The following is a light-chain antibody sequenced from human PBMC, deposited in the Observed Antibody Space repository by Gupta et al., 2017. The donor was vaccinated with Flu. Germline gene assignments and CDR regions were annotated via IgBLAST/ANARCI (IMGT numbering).Light chain of an antibody. CDR2: DDS. Sequence: SSVLTQPPSVSVAPGQTARITCGGTNIGSKSVHWYQQKPGQAPVLVVYDDSDRPSGIPERFSGSNSGNTATLTISRVEAGDEADYYCQVWDRSSDHVVFGGGTKLTVL. V-gene: IGLV3-21*02. CDR1: NIGSKS. J-gene: IGLJ2*01. CDR3: QVWDRSSDHVV.